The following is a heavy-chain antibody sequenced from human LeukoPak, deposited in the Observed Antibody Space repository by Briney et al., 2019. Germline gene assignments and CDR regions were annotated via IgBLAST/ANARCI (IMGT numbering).Heavy chain of an antibody. V-gene: IGHV1-69*01. J-gene: IGHJ4*02. CDR3: ARGDDGYNFYFDY. CDR1: GGTFSSYA. Sequence: SVKVSCKASGGTFSSYAISWVRQAPGQGLEWMGGIIPIFGTANYAQKFQGGVTITADESTSTAYMELSSLRSEDTAVYYCARGDDGYNFYFDYWGQGTLVTVSS. D-gene: IGHD5-24*01. CDR2: IIPIFGTA.